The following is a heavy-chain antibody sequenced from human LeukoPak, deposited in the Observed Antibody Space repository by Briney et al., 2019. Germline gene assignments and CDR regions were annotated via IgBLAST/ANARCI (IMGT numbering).Heavy chain of an antibody. CDR2: IYYSGST. V-gene: IGHV4-30-4*07. Sequence: PSETLSLTCAVPGGSISSGGYSWSCIRQPPGKGLEWIGYIYYSGSTYYNPSLKSRVTISVDTSKNQFSLKLSSVTAADTAVYYCARGDGDRLWRYWGQGTLVTVSS. D-gene: IGHD4-17*01. J-gene: IGHJ4*02. CDR1: GGSISSGGYS. CDR3: ARGDGDRLWRY.